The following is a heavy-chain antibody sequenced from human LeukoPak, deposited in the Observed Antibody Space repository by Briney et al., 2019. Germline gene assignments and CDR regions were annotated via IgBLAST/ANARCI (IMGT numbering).Heavy chain of an antibody. Sequence: PSETLSLTRTVSGGSINDYYWTWIRQAPGKGLEWLGYISNSGTTDYNPSLKSRVTMSVDTSKNEFSLKVTSVTAADTAMYYCARVVRGAVTSNCFGPWGQGTLVTVSS. CDR1: GGSINDYY. J-gene: IGHJ5*02. V-gene: IGHV4-59*01. CDR2: ISNSGTT. D-gene: IGHD4-17*01. CDR3: ARVVRGAVTSNCFGP.